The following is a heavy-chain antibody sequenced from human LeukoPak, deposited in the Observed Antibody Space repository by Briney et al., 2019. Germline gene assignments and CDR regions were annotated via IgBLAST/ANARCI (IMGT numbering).Heavy chain of an antibody. D-gene: IGHD3-10*01. Sequence: SETLSLTCTVSGGSIDSSSYYWVWIRQPPGKGLEWIGSIYYSGTTFYSPSHKSRVTISVDTSRNQFSLKLSSVTAADTAVYYCARQARYGVRAFDIWGQGTMVTVSS. CDR2: IYYSGTT. V-gene: IGHV4-39*01. CDR1: GGSIDSSSYY. CDR3: ARQARYGVRAFDI. J-gene: IGHJ3*02.